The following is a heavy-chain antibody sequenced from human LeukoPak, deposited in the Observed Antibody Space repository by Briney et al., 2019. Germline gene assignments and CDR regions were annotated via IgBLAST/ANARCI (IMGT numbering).Heavy chain of an antibody. J-gene: IGHJ4*02. CDR3: ARHGRQQSSSKSFDY. Sequence: SETLSLTCTVSGGFINSDSYYWGWIRQPPGKGLEWIGSIHYSGSTYYNPSLKSRVTISADTSKNQFSLNLNFVTAADTAVYFCARHGRQQSSSKSFDYWGQGTLVTVSS. CDR2: IHYSGST. V-gene: IGHV4-39*01. D-gene: IGHD6-13*01. CDR1: GGFINSDSYY.